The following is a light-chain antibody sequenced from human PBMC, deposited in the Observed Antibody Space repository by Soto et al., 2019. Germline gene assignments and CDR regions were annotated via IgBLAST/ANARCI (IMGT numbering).Light chain of an antibody. CDR2: GAS. CDR3: QQYNNWPPWT. Sequence: EIVMTQSPATLSVSPGERATLSCRASQSVSSNLAWYQQKRGQAPRLLIYGASTRATGIPARFSGSGSETEFTLTISSLQSEDVAVYYCQQYNNWPPWTFGQGTKVEIK. CDR1: QSVSSN. V-gene: IGKV3-15*01. J-gene: IGKJ1*01.